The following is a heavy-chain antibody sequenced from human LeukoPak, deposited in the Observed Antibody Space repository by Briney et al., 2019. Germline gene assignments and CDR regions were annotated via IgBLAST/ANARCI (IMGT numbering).Heavy chain of an antibody. D-gene: IGHD2-2*01. J-gene: IGHJ3*02. V-gene: IGHV3-7*01. Sequence: PGGSLRLSCAASGFTFSSYWMSWVRQAPGKGLVWVANIKQDGSEKYYVDSVKGRFTISRDNAKNSLYLQMNSLRAEDTAVYYCARAPRQLPGFEAFDIWGQGTMVTVSS. CDR1: GFTFSSYW. CDR3: ARAPRQLPGFEAFDI. CDR2: IKQDGSEK.